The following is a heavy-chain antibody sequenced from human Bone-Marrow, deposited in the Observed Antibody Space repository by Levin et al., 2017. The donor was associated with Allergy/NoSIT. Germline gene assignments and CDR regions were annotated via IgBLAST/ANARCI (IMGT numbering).Heavy chain of an antibody. CDR3: ARIAARSTGGGWYGEGPEYFQH. D-gene: IGHD3-10*01. CDR1: GYTFTSYA. J-gene: IGHJ1*01. Sequence: ASVKVSCKASGYTFTSYAMHWVRQAPGQRLEWMGWSNAGNGNTKYSQEFQGRVTITRDTSASTAYMELSSLRSEDMAVYYCARIAARSTGGGWYGEGPEYFQHWGQGTLVTVSS. CDR2: SNAGNGNT. V-gene: IGHV1-3*02.